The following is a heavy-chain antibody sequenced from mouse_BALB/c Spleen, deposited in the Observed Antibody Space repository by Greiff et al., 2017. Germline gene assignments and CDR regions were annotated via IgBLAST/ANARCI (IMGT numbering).Heavy chain of an antibody. Sequence: QVQLQQSGAELVRPGASVTLSCKASGYTFTDYEMHWVKQTPVHGLEWIGAIDPETGGTAYNQKFKGKATLTADKSSSTAYMELRSLTSEDSAVYYCTRGGYWYFDVWGEGTTVTVSS. CDR3: TRGGYWYFDV. V-gene: IGHV1-15*01. CDR2: IDPETGGT. J-gene: IGHJ1*01. CDR1: GYTFTDYE.